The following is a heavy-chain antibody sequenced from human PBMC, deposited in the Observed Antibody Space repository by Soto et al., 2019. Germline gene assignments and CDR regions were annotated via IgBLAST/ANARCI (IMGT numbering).Heavy chain of an antibody. Sequence: QVQLVQSGAEVKKPGASVKLSCKAYEYTFISHKIHWVRQAPGQGLEWMGWIHPADDNTKHSKKLQGRVTISSDTSASTVYMELISLTFEDTAMHYCTRDGVVGSPFGMDVWGQGTTVTVSS. CDR2: IHPADDNT. CDR3: TRDGVVGSPFGMDV. D-gene: IGHD2-15*01. J-gene: IGHJ6*02. V-gene: IGHV1-3*01. CDR1: EYTFISHK.